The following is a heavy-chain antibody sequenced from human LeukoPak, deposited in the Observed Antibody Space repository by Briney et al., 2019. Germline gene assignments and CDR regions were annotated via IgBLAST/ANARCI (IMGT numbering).Heavy chain of an antibody. CDR3: ARHDYYDTNRPGGDAFDI. CDR2: IYYSGST. D-gene: IGHD3-22*01. V-gene: IGHV4-59*08. Sequence: PSETPSPTCTVSGGTISSYLRSWIRQPPGKGLEWIGYIYYSGSTNYNPSLKSRVTISVDTSKNQFSLKLSSVTAADTAVYYCARHDYYDTNRPGGDAFDIWGQGTLVTVSS. J-gene: IGHJ3*02. CDR1: GGTISSYL.